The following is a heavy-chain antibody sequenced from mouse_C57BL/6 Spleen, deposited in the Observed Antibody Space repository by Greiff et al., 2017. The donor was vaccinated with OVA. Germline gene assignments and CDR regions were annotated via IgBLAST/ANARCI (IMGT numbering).Heavy chain of an antibody. CDR3: ARRGTGTDY. D-gene: IGHD4-1*01. Sequence: VKLQQPGAELVKPGASVKLSCKASGYTFTSYWMQWVKQRPGQGLEWIGEIDPSDSYTNYTQQFKGKATLTVDTSSSTAYMQLSSLPSEDSAVYYCARRGTGTDYWGQGTTLTVSS. V-gene: IGHV1-50*01. J-gene: IGHJ2*01. CDR1: GYTFTSYW. CDR2: IDPSDSYT.